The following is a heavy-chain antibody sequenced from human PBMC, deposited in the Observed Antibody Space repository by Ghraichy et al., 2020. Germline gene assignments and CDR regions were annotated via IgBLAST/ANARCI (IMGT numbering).Heavy chain of an antibody. CDR2: INSGGSSM. CDR3: AREYCSGGSCFFGTGGSHFDY. V-gene: IGHV3-74*01. CDR1: GFTFSRYW. J-gene: IGHJ4*02. D-gene: IGHD2-15*01. Sequence: GGSLRLSCAASGFTFSRYWMHWVRQAPGEGLVWVSRINSGGSSMIYADSVKGRFTISRDNAKNTLYLQMNSLRAEDTAVYYCAREYCSGGSCFFGTGGSHFDYWGQGTLVTVSS.